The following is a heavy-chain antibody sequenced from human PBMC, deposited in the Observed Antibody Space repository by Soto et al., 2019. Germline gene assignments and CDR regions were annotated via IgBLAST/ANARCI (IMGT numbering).Heavy chain of an antibody. CDR1: GDSVSSNSAA. D-gene: IGHD3-9*01. Sequence: SQTLSLTCAISGDSVSSNSAAWSWIRQSPSRGLEWLGRTYYRSRWYNDYAVSVKSRITINPDTSKNQFSLQLSSVTPEDTAVYYCARDHTFYDILSGFSSKRFDPWGQGALVTVSS. CDR3: ARDHTFYDILSGFSSKRFDP. CDR2: TYYRSRWYN. V-gene: IGHV6-1*01. J-gene: IGHJ5*02.